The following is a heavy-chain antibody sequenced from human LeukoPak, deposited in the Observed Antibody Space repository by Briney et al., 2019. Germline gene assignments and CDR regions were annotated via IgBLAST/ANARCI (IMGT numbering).Heavy chain of an antibody. J-gene: IGHJ4*02. CDR2: ISAYNGNT. CDR1: GYTFTSYG. Sequence: ASVKVSCKASGYTFTSYGISWVRQVPGQGLEWMGWISAYNGNTNYAQKLQGRVTMTTDTSTSTAYMELRSLRSDDTAVYYCARSSRLSIVGATTPFGYWGQGTLVTVSS. V-gene: IGHV1-18*01. CDR3: ARSSRLSIVGATTPFGY. D-gene: IGHD1-26*01.